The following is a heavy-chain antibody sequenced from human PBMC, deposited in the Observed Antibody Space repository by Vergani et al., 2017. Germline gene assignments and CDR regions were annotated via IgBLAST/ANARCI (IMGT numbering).Heavy chain of an antibody. CDR1: GFSFSSYA. D-gene: IGHD3-22*01. Sequence: VQLLESGGNLVQPGGSLRLSCAASGFSFSSYAMTWVRQAPGKGLEWVAFIRYDGTKRFYGDSVKGRFTISRDNSQTTVFLQMNSLRADDSAVYYCTKAGQYDSDNFNDSWGGGALVTDAS. V-gene: IGHV3-30*02. CDR2: IRYDGTKR. CDR3: TKAGQYDSDNFNDS. J-gene: IGHJ1*01.